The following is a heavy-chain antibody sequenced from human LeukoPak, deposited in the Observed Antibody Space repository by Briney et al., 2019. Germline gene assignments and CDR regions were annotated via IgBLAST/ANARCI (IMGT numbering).Heavy chain of an antibody. CDR3: ARQNIVVVPHFDY. Sequence: TGGSLRLSCTASGIIFGDHGMSWVRQVPGKGLEWVSGINWDGGSTGYADSVKGRFTISRDNTKNSLYLQMNSLRAEDTAFYYCARQNIVVVPHFDYWGQGTLVTVSS. V-gene: IGHV3-20*04. CDR1: GIIFGDHG. D-gene: IGHD2-15*01. CDR2: INWDGGST. J-gene: IGHJ4*02.